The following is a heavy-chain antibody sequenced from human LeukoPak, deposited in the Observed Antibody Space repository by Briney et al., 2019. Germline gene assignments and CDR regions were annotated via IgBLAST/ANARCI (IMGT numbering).Heavy chain of an antibody. J-gene: IGHJ4*02. Sequence: GGSLRLSCAASGFTFSTYGMHWVRQAPGKGLEWVAAVWSDGSNKNYADSVKGRFTISRDNSKNTVYLQMNSLRADDTAVYYCARDQGFCTSTSCYSVGGYFDYWGQGTLVTVSP. D-gene: IGHD2-2*02. CDR3: ARDQGFCTSTSCYSVGGYFDY. CDR1: GFTFSTYG. CDR2: VWSDGSNK. V-gene: IGHV3-33*08.